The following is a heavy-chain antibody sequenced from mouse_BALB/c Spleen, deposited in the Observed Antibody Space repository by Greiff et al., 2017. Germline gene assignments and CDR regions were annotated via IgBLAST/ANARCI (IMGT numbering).Heavy chain of an antibody. CDR1: GYTFTSYW. V-gene: IGHV1-7*01. J-gene: IGHJ3*01. D-gene: IGHD2-2*01. CDR2: INPSTGYT. Sequence: VQLQQSGAELAKPGASVKMSCKASGYTFTSYWMHWVKQRPGQGLEWIGYINPSTGYTEYNQKFKDKATLTADKSSSPAYMQLSSLTSEDSAVYYCARDGYGWFAYWGQGTLVTVSA. CDR3: ARDGYGWFAY.